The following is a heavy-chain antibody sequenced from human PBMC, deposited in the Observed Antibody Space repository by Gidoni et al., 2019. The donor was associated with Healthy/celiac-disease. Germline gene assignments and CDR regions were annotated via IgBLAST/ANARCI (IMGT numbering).Heavy chain of an antibody. V-gene: IGHV3-21*01. Sequence: VKPGGSLRLSCAAFGFTFSSYSMNWDRQAPGKGLEWVSSISSSSGYIYYADSVKGRFTISRDNAKNSLYLQMNSLRAEDTAVYYCARAGSYYYGSYGMDVWGQGTTVTVSS. J-gene: IGHJ6*02. CDR2: ISSSSGYI. CDR1: GFTFSSYS. D-gene: IGHD3-10*01. CDR3: ARAGSYYYGSYGMDV.